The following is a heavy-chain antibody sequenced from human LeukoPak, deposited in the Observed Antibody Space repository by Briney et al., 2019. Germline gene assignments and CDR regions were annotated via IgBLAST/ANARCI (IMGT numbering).Heavy chain of an antibody. J-gene: IGHJ4*02. CDR1: GGSISSGDYY. D-gene: IGHD6-13*01. CDR2: IYYSGST. CDR3: ARNPGYSSSWYSDY. Sequence: SQTLSLTCTVSGGSISSGDYYWSWIRQPPGKGLEWIGYIYYSGSTYYNPSLKSRVTISVDTSKNQFSLKLSSVTAADTAVYYCARNPGYSSSWYSDYWGQGTLVTVSS. V-gene: IGHV4-30-4*08.